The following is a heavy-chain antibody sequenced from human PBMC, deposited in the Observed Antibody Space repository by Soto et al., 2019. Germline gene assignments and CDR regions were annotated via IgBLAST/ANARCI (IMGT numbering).Heavy chain of an antibody. J-gene: IGHJ4*02. V-gene: IGHV1-18*01. D-gene: IGHD3-9*01. CDR3: ARDQRYDILTGYYSYEFDY. Sequence: QVQLVQSGAEVKKPGASVKVSCKASGYTFTSYGISWVRQAPGQGLEWMGWISAYNGNTNYAQKLQGRVTMTTDTYTSTAYVELRSLRSDDTAVYYCARDQRYDILTGYYSYEFDYWGQGTLVTVSS. CDR1: GYTFTSYG. CDR2: ISAYNGNT.